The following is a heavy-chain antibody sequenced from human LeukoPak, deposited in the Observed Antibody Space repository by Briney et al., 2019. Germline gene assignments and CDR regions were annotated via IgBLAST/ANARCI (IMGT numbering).Heavy chain of an antibody. Sequence: GGSLRLSCAASGFSFSSYWMSWVRQAPGKGLEWVANIKQDGSEKYYVDSVKGRFAISRDNAKNSLYLQMNSLRAEDTAVYYCARQGGLGYCSSTSCYGFVVVVAARKSDAFDIWGQGTMVTVSS. D-gene: IGHD2-2*01. CDR2: IKQDGSEK. CDR3: ARQGGLGYCSSTSCYGFVVVVAARKSDAFDI. J-gene: IGHJ3*02. CDR1: GFSFSSYW. V-gene: IGHV3-7*01.